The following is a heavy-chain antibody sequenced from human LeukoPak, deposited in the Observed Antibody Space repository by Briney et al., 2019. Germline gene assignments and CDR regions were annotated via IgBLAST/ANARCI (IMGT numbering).Heavy chain of an antibody. CDR3: AKAPIPSGWYYFDY. CDR2: ISGSDGST. D-gene: IGHD6-19*01. V-gene: IGHV3-23*01. J-gene: IGHJ4*02. CDR1: GFTFSSYA. Sequence: PGGSLRLSCAASGFTFSSYAMSWVRQAPGKGLEWVSAISGSDGSTYYADSVKGRFTISRDNSKNTLYLQMNSLRAEDTAVYYCAKAPIPSGWYYFDYWGQGTLVTVSS.